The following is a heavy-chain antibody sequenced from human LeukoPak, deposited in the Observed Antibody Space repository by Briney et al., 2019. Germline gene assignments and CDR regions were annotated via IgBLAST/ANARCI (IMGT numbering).Heavy chain of an antibody. CDR2: INPNDGDT. D-gene: IGHD2-2*01. Sequence: SVKVSCKASGYTFTDYYMHWVRQPPGQGFEWMGWINPNDGDTNYAQKFQGRLTMTSDASISTAHMEVSRLRSDDTAVYYCARANFLYCSSSTCLFDYWGRGTLVTVS. CDR3: ARANFLYCSSSTCLFDY. V-gene: IGHV1-2*02. J-gene: IGHJ4*02. CDR1: GYTFTDYY.